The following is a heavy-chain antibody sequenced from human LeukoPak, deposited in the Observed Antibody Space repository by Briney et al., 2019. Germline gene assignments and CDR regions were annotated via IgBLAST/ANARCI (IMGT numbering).Heavy chain of an antibody. Sequence: GGSLRLSCAASGFTFSSYAMHWVRQAPGKGLEWVAVISYDGGNKYYADSVKSRFTISRDNSKNTLYLQMNSLRAENTAVYYCARGLEGDYYDSSGYSDWGQGTLVTVSS. D-gene: IGHD3-22*01. J-gene: IGHJ4*02. CDR3: ARGLEGDYYDSSGYSD. V-gene: IGHV3-30*01. CDR2: ISYDGGNK. CDR1: GFTFSSYA.